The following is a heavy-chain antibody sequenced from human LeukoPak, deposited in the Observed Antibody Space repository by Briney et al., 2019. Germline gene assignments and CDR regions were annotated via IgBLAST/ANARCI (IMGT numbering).Heavy chain of an antibody. CDR3: AKDGKNYFDY. CDR2: ISWNGGST. J-gene: IGHJ4*02. CDR1: GFTFDDYS. Sequence: GGSLRLSCAASGFTFDDYSMHWVRQAPGKGLEWVSLISWNGGSTYYADSVKGRFTISRDNSKNSLYLQMNSLRAEDTALYYCAKDGKNYFDYWGQGTLVTVSS. V-gene: IGHV3-43D*03.